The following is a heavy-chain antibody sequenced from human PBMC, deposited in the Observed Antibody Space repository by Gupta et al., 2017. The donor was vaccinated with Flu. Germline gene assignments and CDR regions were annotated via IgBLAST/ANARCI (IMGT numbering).Heavy chain of an antibody. CDR2: ISGSGGST. D-gene: IGHD4-17*01. CDR3: AKDRFWATVVTQFDY. V-gene: IGHV3-23*01. J-gene: IGHJ4*02. CDR1: YA. Sequence: YAMSWVRQAPGKGLEWVSAISGSGGSTYYADSVKGRFTISRDNSKNTLYLQMNSLRAEDTAVYYCAKDRFWATVVTQFDYWGQGTLVTVSS.